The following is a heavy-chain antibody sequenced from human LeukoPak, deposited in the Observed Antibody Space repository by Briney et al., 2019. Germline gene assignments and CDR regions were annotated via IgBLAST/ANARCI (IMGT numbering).Heavy chain of an antibody. CDR3: AREPFWSGYYSNLHFDY. CDR2: ISSSSDYV. Sequence: GGSLRLSCAASEFTFSSYKMNWVRQVPGKGLEWVWSISSSSDYVYYADSVKGRFTVSRDNAKKSLYLQMNSLRAEDTAVYYCAREPFWSGYYSNLHFDYWGRGVLVTVSS. D-gene: IGHD3-3*01. CDR1: EFTFSSYK. V-gene: IGHV3-21*01. J-gene: IGHJ4*02.